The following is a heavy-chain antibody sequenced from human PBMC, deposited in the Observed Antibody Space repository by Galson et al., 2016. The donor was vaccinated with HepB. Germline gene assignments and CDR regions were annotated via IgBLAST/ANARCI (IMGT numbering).Heavy chain of an antibody. CDR2: ISTDNDNT. CDR3: AREQEVGYGMDV. Sequence: SVKVSCKASGYTFTHYGLNWVRQAPGQGLEWMGWISTDNDNTNYAQKLQGRVTMTTDTSTSTAYMELRSLRSDDTAVYYCAREQEVGYGMDVWGQGTTATVSS. CDR1: GYTFTHYG. V-gene: IGHV1-18*01. D-gene: IGHD1-26*01. J-gene: IGHJ6*02.